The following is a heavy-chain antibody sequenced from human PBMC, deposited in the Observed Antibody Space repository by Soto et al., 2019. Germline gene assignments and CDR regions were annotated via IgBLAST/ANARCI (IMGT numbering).Heavy chain of an antibody. CDR3: ASTTSYYYDTSGYSKWFDP. Sequence: NPSETLSLTCTVSGASMSAYYWSWIRQSPGKGLEWIGYISYSGSTNYNPSLKSRITISVDTSKKQFSLKLSSVTAADTAVYYCASTTSYYYDTSGYSKWFDPWGQGTLVTVSS. CDR1: GASMSAYY. V-gene: IGHV4-59*01. J-gene: IGHJ5*02. D-gene: IGHD3-22*01. CDR2: ISYSGST.